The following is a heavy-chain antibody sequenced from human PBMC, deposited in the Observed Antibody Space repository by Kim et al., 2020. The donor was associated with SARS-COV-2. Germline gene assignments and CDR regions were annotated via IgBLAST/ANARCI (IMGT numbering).Heavy chain of an antibody. V-gene: IGHV3-23*01. CDR1: GFTFSSYA. CDR2: ISGSGGST. CDR3: AKVGDHYDFWSGYHAYYGMDV. D-gene: IGHD3-3*01. J-gene: IGHJ6*02. Sequence: GGSLRLSCAASGFTFSSYAMSWVHQAPGKGLEWVSAISGSGGSTYYADSVKGRFTISRDNSENTLYLQMNSLRAEDTAVYYCAKVGDHYDFWSGYHAYYGMDVWGQGTTVTVSS.